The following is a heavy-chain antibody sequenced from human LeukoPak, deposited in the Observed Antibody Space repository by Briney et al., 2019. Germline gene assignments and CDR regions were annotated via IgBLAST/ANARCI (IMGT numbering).Heavy chain of an antibody. CDR1: GFTLSSYS. CDR2: ISSSSSYI. J-gene: IGHJ6*02. CDR3: AREESYYYYYGMDV. Sequence: PGGSLRLSCAASGFTLSSYSMNWVRQAPGKGLEWVSSISSSSSYIYYADSVKGRFTISRDNAKNSLYLQMNSLRAEDTAVYYCAREESYYYYYGMDVWGQGTTVTVSS. V-gene: IGHV3-21*01.